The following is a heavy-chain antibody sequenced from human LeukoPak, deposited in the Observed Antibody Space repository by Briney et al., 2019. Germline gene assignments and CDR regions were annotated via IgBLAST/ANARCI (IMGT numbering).Heavy chain of an antibody. D-gene: IGHD6-19*01. V-gene: IGHV3-7*01. CDR3: TRLQIAVAGPNWFDP. CDR1: GLTFSSPW. CDR2: INPDGNKK. J-gene: IGHJ5*02. Sequence: PGGSLRLSCAVSGLTFSSPWMDWVRQAPGKGLEWVASINPDGNKKYSADSVKGRFTTSRDNAKNSLYLQMNGLRVEDTAVYYCTRLQIAVAGPNWFDPWGQGTLVTVSS.